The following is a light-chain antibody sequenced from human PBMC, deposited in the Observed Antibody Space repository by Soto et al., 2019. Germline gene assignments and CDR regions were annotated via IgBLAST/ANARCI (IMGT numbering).Light chain of an antibody. CDR1: QSVGSN. V-gene: IGKV3-15*01. CDR2: GAS. J-gene: IGKJ1*01. Sequence: ETVMTQSPATLSVSPGEGATLSCRASQSVGSNLAWYQQRPGQAPRLLIFGASTRVTGIPARFSGSGSGTDFTLTISSLQSADFAIYYCQQYNDWPPTWTFGEGTKV. CDR3: QQYNDWPPTWT.